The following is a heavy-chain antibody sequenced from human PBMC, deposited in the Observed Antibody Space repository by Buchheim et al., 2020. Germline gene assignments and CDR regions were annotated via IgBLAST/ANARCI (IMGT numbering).Heavy chain of an antibody. CDR1: GGSISSYY. J-gene: IGHJ4*02. CDR3: ARHLGGIGVTAIDY. D-gene: IGHD2-21*02. V-gene: IGHV4-59*08. Sequence: QVQLQESGPGLVKPSETLSLTCTVSGGSISSYYWSWIRQPPGKGLGWIRYIYYSGSTNYNPYLKRRVTISVDTSTNQFSLKLSSVTAADTAVYYCARHLGGIGVTAIDYWGQGTL. CDR2: IYYSGST.